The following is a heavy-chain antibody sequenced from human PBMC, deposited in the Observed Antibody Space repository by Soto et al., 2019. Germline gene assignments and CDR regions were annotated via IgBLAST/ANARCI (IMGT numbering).Heavy chain of an antibody. Sequence: PGGSLRLSCAASGFTFSSYEMNWVRQAPGKGLEWVSYISSSGSTIYYADSVKGRFTISRDNAKNSLYLQMNSLRAEDTAVYYCASSLTYYYDSSGYYDPGYWGQGTLVTVSS. J-gene: IGHJ4*02. CDR3: ASSLTYYYDSSGYYDPGY. D-gene: IGHD3-22*01. V-gene: IGHV3-48*03. CDR1: GFTFSSYE. CDR2: ISSSGSTI.